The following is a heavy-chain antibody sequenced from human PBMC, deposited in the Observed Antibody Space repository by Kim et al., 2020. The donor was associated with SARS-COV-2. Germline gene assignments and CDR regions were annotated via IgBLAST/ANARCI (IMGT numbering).Heavy chain of an antibody. J-gene: IGHJ4*02. V-gene: IGHV3-30*18. D-gene: IGHD3-16*01. Sequence: GGSLRLSCVVSGISFQKYGMHWVRQAPGKGLEWVALISHDGSNKFYADAVKGRFTLSRDNSKNTVYLQMNSQRAEDTAVYYCAKIHLGDLDTTNPYAHDYWGQGTLVTVSS. CDR3: AKIHLGDLDTTNPYAHDY. CDR2: ISHDGSNK. CDR1: GISFQKYG.